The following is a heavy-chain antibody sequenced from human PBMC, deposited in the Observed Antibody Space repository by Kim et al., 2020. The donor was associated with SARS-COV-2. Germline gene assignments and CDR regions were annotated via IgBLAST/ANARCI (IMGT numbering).Heavy chain of an antibody. CDR3: ARARGAYCGGNCISNWFDP. V-gene: IGHV4-4*07. Sequence: SETLSLTCSVSGDSMEGEFWHWIRQPAGKELEWIGRVFSSGATNYNPSLSSRRITISADTSKGQVSLRLESVTAADTAIYYCARARGAYCGGNCISNWFDPWGQGTLVTVSP. CDR1: GDSMEGEF. CDR2: VFSSGAT. D-gene: IGHD2-21*01. J-gene: IGHJ5*02.